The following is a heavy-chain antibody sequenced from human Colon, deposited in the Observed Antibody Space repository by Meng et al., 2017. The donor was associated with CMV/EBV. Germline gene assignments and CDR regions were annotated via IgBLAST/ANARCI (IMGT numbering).Heavy chain of an antibody. D-gene: IGHD3-10*01. CDR2: VYYSGST. CDR3: ARGHTALWDNDV. V-gene: IGHV4-61*01. J-gene: IGHJ4*02. CDR1: GGSVNIDNYY. Sequence: SETLSLTCTVSGGSVNIDNYYWSWIRQPPGKGLEYIGYVYYSGSTKYNPFFKSRVTMSIDTSKNQFSLRLTSVTATDTAVYYRARGHTALWDNDVWGQGALVTVSS.